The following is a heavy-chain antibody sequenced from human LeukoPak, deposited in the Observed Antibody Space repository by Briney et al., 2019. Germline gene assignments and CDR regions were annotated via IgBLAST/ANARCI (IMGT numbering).Heavy chain of an antibody. CDR3: ARAGSSEWPPVSFDY. Sequence: ASVKVSCKASGYTFSGYGVTWVRQAPGQGLEWMGWISAYNGHTNYAQKLQGRVTMTTDTSTRTAHMELRSLRSDDSAMYYCARAGSSEWPPVSFDYWGQGSLVTVSS. CDR2: ISAYNGHT. CDR1: GYTFSGYG. V-gene: IGHV1-18*01. J-gene: IGHJ4*02. D-gene: IGHD3-10*01.